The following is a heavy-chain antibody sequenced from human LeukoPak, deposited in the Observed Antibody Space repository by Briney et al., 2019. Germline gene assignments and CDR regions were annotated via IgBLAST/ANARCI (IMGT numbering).Heavy chain of an antibody. J-gene: IGHJ4*02. CDR2: IKDNGSGQ. V-gene: IGHV3-7*01. CDR3: ARGDHEY. Sequence: GVLRLSCAAAGFSFSSYWMSWVRQAPGKGLEWVASIKDNGSGQFYVDPVKGRFTISRDDAKNSLFLQMNSLRADDTAVYYCARGDHEYWGQGTLVTVSS. CDR1: GFSFSSYW.